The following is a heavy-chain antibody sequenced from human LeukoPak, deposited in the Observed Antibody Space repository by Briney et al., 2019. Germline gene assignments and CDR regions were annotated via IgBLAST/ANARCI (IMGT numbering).Heavy chain of an antibody. Sequence: GESLKISCKGSGYSFTTYWISWVRQMPGKGLEWMGRIDPSDSYTKYSPSFQGHVTISADKSISTAYLQWSRLKASDTAMYYCARHYYDILSAFDIWGQGTIVTVSS. CDR2: IDPSDSYT. D-gene: IGHD3-22*01. CDR1: GYSFTTYW. V-gene: IGHV5-10-1*01. CDR3: ARHYYDILSAFDI. J-gene: IGHJ3*02.